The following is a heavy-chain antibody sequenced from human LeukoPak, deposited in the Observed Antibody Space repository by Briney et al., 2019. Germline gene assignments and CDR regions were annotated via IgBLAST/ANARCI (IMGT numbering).Heavy chain of an antibody. CDR1: GFTFSSYG. Sequence: GGSLRLSCAASGFTFSSYGMHWVRQAPGKGLEWVAFIRYDGSNKYYADSVKGRFTISRDNSKNTLYLQMNSLRAEDTAVYYCANTLPTMIVPLFDYWGQGTLVTVSS. CDR2: IRYDGSNK. V-gene: IGHV3-30*02. CDR3: ANTLPTMIVPLFDY. D-gene: IGHD3-22*01. J-gene: IGHJ4*02.